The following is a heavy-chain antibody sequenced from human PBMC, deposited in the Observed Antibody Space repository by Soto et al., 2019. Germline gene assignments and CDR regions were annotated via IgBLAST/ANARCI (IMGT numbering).Heavy chain of an antibody. CDR2: IIPIFGTA. Sequence: SVKVSWKSSGGTYSGYAISLGRQAPRQGLEWMGGIIPIFGTANYAQKFQGGVTITADESTSTAYMELSSLRSEDTAVYYCARAPGYYDTDWYFDLWGRGTLVTVSS. J-gene: IGHJ2*01. V-gene: IGHV1-69*13. CDR1: GGTYSGYA. D-gene: IGHD3-22*01. CDR3: ARAPGYYDTDWYFDL.